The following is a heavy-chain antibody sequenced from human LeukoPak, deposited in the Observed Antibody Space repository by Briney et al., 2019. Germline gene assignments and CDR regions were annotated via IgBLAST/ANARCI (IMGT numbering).Heavy chain of an antibody. J-gene: IGHJ5*02. V-gene: IGHV4-34*01. D-gene: IGHD3-22*01. CDR3: ARDYVSSGYYYNWFDP. CDR2: INHSGST. CDR1: GGSFSGYY. Sequence: SETLSLTCAVYGGSFSGYYWSWIRQPPGKGLEWIGEINHSGSTNYNPSLKSRVTISVDTSKNQFSLKLSSVTAADTAVYYCARDYVSSGYYYNWFDPWGQGTLVTVSS.